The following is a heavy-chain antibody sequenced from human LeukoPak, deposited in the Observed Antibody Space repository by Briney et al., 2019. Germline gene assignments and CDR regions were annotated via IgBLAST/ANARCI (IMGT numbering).Heavy chain of an antibody. Sequence: PGGSLRLSCAASGFTFSSYAMSWVRQAPGKGLEWVSVISGSGGSTDYADSVKGRFTISRDNSKNTLYLQMNSLRAEDTAVYYCAKGVYQLLYYFDYWGQGTLVTVSS. V-gene: IGHV3-23*01. CDR1: GFTFSSYA. D-gene: IGHD2-2*01. J-gene: IGHJ4*02. CDR2: ISGSGGST. CDR3: AKGVYQLLYYFDY.